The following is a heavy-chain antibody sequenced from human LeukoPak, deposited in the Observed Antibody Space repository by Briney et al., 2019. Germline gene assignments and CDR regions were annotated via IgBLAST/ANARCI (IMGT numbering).Heavy chain of an antibody. CDR2: ITSNGGST. V-gene: IGHV3-64*01. Sequence: GGSLRLSCAASGFTFSSYAMHWVRQAPGKGLEYVSAITSNGGSTYYANSVKGRFTISRDNSKNTLYLQMGSLRAEDMAVYYCARGGPGGYSYGSLWGQGTLVTVSS. J-gene: IGHJ4*02. CDR3: ARGGPGGYSYGSL. D-gene: IGHD5-18*01. CDR1: GFTFSSYA.